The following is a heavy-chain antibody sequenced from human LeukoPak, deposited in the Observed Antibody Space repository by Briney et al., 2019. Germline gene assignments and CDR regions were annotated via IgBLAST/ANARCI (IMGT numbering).Heavy chain of an antibody. CDR1: GGSFSGYY. Sequence: PSETLSLTCAVYGGSFSGYYWSWIRQPPGKGLEWIGEINHSGSTNYNPSLKSRVTISVDTSKNQFSLKLSSVTAADTAVYYCARVVTNFWSGSPPVYFDYWGQGTLVTASS. CDR3: ARVVTNFWSGSPPVYFDY. V-gene: IGHV4-34*01. D-gene: IGHD3-3*01. CDR2: INHSGST. J-gene: IGHJ4*02.